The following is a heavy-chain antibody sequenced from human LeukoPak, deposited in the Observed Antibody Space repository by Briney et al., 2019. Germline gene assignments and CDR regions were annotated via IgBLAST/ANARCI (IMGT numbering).Heavy chain of an antibody. V-gene: IGHV3-48*01. CDR3: ARVRAAAEGTTFDY. Sequence: GGSLRLSCAASGFTFSGYSMNWVRQAPGKGLEWVSYISRDSSVIYYADSVKGRFTISRDNAKNSLYLQMNSLRAEDTAVFCCARVRAAAEGTTFDYWGQGTQVTVSS. CDR2: ISRDSSVI. D-gene: IGHD6-13*01. J-gene: IGHJ4*02. CDR1: GFTFSGYS.